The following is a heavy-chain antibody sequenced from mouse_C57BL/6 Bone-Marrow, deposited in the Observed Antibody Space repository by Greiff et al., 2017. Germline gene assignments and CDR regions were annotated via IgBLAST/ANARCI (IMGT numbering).Heavy chain of an antibody. D-gene: IGHD6-1*01. J-gene: IGHJ2*01. CDR1: YTFSRRVH. V-gene: IGHV1-87*01. CDR2: GQGLEWIG. Sequence: VQLQQSGPELARPWASVKISCQAFYTFSRRVHFAIRDTTYWMQWVKQRPGQGLEWIGAISPGNGDPSSNKKFQGKATLTADKSSSTDYMQLSTVTSEDSAVYECTCRGVLDYWGRGKTPTVSA. CDR3: SEDSAVYECTCRGVLDY.